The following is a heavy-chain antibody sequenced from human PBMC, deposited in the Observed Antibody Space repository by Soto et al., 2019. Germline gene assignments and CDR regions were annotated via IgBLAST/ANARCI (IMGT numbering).Heavy chain of an antibody. CDR2: MIPIIGIA. CDR3: ARALKYSPRYYYYYMDV. J-gene: IGHJ6*03. V-gene: IGHV1-69*04. D-gene: IGHD4-4*01. CDR1: GYTFTSYD. Sequence: ASVKVSCKASGYTFTSYDINWVRQATGQGLEWMGRMIPIIGIANYAQKFQGRVTITADKSISTAYMELSSLRSEDTAVYYCARALKYSPRYYYYYMDVWGKGTTVTVSS.